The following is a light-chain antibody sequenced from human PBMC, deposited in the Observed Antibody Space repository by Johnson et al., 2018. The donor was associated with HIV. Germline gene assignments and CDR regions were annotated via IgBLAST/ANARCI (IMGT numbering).Light chain of an antibody. CDR2: ENN. Sequence: QSVLTQPPSVSAAPGQKVTISCSGSSSNIGNNYVSWYQQLPGTAPKLLIYENNKRPSGIPDRFSGSKSGTSATLGLTGLQTGDEADYYCGTWDSRLTLYVFGTGTKVTVL. V-gene: IGLV1-51*02. CDR1: SSNIGNNY. J-gene: IGLJ1*01. CDR3: GTWDSRLTLYV.